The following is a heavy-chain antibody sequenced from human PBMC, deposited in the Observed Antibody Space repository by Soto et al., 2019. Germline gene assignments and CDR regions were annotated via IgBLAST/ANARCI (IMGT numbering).Heavy chain of an antibody. CDR3: AATYSGSYSRKGGVFDY. CDR1: GYSFTSYW. Sequence: PGESLKISCKGSGYSFTSYWIGWVRQMPGKGLEWMGIIYPGDSDTRYIPSFQGQVTISADKSISTAYLQWSSLKASDTAMYYCAATYSGSYSRKGGVFDYWGQGTLVTVSS. V-gene: IGHV5-51*01. D-gene: IGHD1-26*01. CDR2: IYPGDSDT. J-gene: IGHJ4*02.